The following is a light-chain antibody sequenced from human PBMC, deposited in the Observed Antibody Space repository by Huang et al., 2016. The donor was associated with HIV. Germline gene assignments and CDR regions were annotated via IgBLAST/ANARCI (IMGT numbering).Light chain of an antibody. Sequence: EIVLTQSPATRSLSPGERATLSCRASQTVSSYLAWYQQKPGQAPRLLIYDASNRATGIPARFSGSGSGTDVTLTISSLEPEDFAVYYCQLRSTWPGDTFGGGTKVEIK. V-gene: IGKV3-11*01. J-gene: IGKJ4*01. CDR1: QTVSSY. CDR2: DAS. CDR3: QLRSTWPGDT.